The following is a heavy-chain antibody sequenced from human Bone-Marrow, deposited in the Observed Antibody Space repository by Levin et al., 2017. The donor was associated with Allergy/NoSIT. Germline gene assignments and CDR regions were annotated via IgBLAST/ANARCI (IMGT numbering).Heavy chain of an antibody. J-gene: IGHJ6*02. CDR3: TRVGSLQPYYYYGMDG. Sequence: PGGSLRLSCTASGFTFGDYAMSWFRQAPGKGLEWVGFIRSKAYGGTTEYAASVKGRFTISRDDSKSIAYLQMNSLKTEDTAVYYCTRVGSLQPYYYYGMDGWGQGTTVTVSS. CDR1: GFTFGDYA. V-gene: IGHV3-49*03. CDR2: IRSKAYGGTT. D-gene: IGHD4-11*01.